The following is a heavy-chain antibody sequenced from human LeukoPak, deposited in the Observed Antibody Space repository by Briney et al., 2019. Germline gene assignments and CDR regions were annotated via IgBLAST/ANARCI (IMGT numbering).Heavy chain of an antibody. CDR2: ISWNSGSI. D-gene: IGHD2-2*01. Sequence: GGSLRLSCAASRFTFDDYAMHWVRQAPGKGLEWVSGISWNSGSIGYADSVKGRFTISRDNAKNSLYLQMNSLRAEDTALYYCAKDRGYQLLFSIDYWGQGTLVTVSS. V-gene: IGHV3-9*01. J-gene: IGHJ4*02. CDR3: AKDRGYQLLFSIDY. CDR1: RFTFDDYA.